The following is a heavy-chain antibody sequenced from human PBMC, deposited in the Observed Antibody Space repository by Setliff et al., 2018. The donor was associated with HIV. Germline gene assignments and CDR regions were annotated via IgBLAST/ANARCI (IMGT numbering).Heavy chain of an antibody. CDR3: TRDHRFVDRYPDW. CDR1: GFSIDDYA. V-gene: IGHV3-49*03. D-gene: IGHD3-9*01. J-gene: IGHJ4*02. Sequence: PGGSLRLSCTASGFSIDDYAMNWFRQAPGRGLEWVGLVRGIAYGGTTEYAASVRGRFTISRDDSKNIAYLQMNSLKTEDTAVYFCTRDHRFVDRYPDWWGQGTLVTVSS. CDR2: VRGIAYGGTT.